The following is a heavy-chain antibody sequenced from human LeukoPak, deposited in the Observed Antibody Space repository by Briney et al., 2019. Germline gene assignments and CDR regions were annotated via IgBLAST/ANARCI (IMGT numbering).Heavy chain of an antibody. D-gene: IGHD5-12*01. CDR2: ISSNGGST. CDR1: GFTFSSYA. CDR3: ARDRGYDPHYYFGY. Sequence: GGSLRLSCSASGFTFSSYAMHWVRQAPGKGLEYVSAISSNGGSTYYPDSVKGRFTISRDNSKSTLYLQMSSLRTEDTAVYYCARDRGYDPHYYFGYWGQGTLVTVSS. J-gene: IGHJ4*02. V-gene: IGHV3-64D*09.